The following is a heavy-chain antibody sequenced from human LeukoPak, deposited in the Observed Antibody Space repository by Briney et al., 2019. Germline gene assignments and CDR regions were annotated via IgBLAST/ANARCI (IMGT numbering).Heavy chain of an antibody. Sequence: PSETLSLTCTVSGGSISSYYWSWIRQPPGKGLEWIGYIYYSGSTNYNPSLKSRVTISVDTSKNQFSLKLSSVTAADTAVYYCATGMPAVTEHFQHWGQGTLVTVSS. D-gene: IGHD6-13*01. CDR1: GGSISSYY. V-gene: IGHV4-59*01. CDR2: IYYSGST. J-gene: IGHJ1*01. CDR3: ATGMPAVTEHFQH.